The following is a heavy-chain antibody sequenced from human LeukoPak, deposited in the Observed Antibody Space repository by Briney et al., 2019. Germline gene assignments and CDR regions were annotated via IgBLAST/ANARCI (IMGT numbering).Heavy chain of an antibody. CDR2: INPNSGGT. V-gene: IGHV1-2*02. CDR1: GYTFTGYY. J-gene: IGHJ3*02. D-gene: IGHD6-6*01. CDR3: ARVRKGRGSPYSSSSGAFDI. Sequence: GASVKVSCEASGYTFTGYYMHWVRQAPGQGLEWMGWINPNSGGTNYAQKFQGRVTMTRDTSISTAYMELSRLRSDDTAVYYCARVRKGRGSPYSSSSGAFDIWGQGTMVTVSS.